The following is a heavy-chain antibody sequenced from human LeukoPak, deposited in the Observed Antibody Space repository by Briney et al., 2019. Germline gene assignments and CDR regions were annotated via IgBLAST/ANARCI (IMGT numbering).Heavy chain of an antibody. Sequence: GGSLRLSCAASGFTFSGSAMHWVRQAPGKGLEWVGQIESGAKSYATAYAASVKGRFTISRDDSKNTAFLQMNNLQTEDTAVYYCAKDTGSERSEYYFDYWGQGTLVTVSS. D-gene: IGHD3-10*01. J-gene: IGHJ4*02. CDR2: IESGAKSYAT. CDR3: AKDTGSERSEYYFDY. CDR1: GFTFSGSA. V-gene: IGHV3-73*01.